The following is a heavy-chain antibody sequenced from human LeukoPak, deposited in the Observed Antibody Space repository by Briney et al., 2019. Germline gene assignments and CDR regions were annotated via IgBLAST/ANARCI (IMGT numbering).Heavy chain of an antibody. CDR3: AKPYCSGGSCYHSGYYYYYMDV. D-gene: IGHD2-15*01. Sequence: PGGSLRLSCAASGFTFSSYAMSWVRQAPGKGLEWVSAISGSGGSTYYADSVKGRFTISRDNSKNTLYLQMNSLRAEDTAVYYCAKPYCSGGSCYHSGYYYYYMDVWGKGTMVTVSS. CDR1: GFTFSSYA. CDR2: ISGSGGST. V-gene: IGHV3-23*01. J-gene: IGHJ6*03.